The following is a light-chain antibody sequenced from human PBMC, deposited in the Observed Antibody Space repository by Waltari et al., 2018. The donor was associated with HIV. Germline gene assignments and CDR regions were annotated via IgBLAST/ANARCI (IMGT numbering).Light chain of an antibody. CDR2: EVS. V-gene: IGLV2-14*01. CDR1: SIDGGGYNY. J-gene: IGLJ1*01. Sequence: QSALTQPASVSGSPGQSITISCTGTSIDGGGYNYVSWYQQHHGQGPKLMISEVSNRPSGVTNRFSASKSANTASLTIYGLQVEDEADYDCSSYTSSSTLYVFGTGTKVTVL. CDR3: SSYTSSSTLYV.